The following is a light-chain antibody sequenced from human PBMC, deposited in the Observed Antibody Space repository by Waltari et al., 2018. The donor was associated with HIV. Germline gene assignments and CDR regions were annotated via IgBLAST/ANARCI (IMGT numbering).Light chain of an antibody. J-gene: IGLJ1*01. CDR1: TLQLGGTP. Sequence: QSVPAQPPSPSGTPGRRGTISASGSTLQLGGTPLSTYLQLPATAPKRLLNSIHARPSGVADRFSGSTTGTSASLVISGLQSEDDADYYCAAWDHSLKGGAFGTGTKVTVL. V-gene: IGLV1-44*01. CDR3: AAWDHSLKGGA. CDR2: SIH.